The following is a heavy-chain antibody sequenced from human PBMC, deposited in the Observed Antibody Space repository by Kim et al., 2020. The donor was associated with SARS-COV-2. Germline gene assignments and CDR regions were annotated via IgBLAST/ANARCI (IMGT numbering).Heavy chain of an antibody. J-gene: IGHJ6*02. D-gene: IGHD6-19*01. Sequence: SQTLSLTCAISGDTVSSNNVAWNWIRQSPSRGLEWLGRTYYRSKWYNDYAVSVKSRITIIPDTSKNQCSLQLNSVTLDDTAVYYCAKLAVAGHSYYGLDVWGQGTKVTVSS. CDR2: TYYRSKWYN. CDR3: AKLAVAGHSYYGLDV. V-gene: IGHV6-1*01. CDR1: GDTVSSNNVA.